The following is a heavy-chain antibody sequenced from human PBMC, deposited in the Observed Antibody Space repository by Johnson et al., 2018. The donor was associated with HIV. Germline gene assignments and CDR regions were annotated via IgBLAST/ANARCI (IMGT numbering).Heavy chain of an antibody. V-gene: IGHV3-7*01. J-gene: IGHJ3*02. Sequence: VQLVESGGGLVQPGGSLRLSCAASGFTFSTYWMTWVRQAPGKGLEWVANIKQDGSEKYYVDSVKGRFTISRDNAKNSLYLQMNSLRAEDRAVYYCVKDGGANWYHAFDIWGQGTMVTVSS. D-gene: IGHD1-1*01. CDR3: VKDGGANWYHAFDI. CDR1: GFTFSTYW. CDR2: IKQDGSEK.